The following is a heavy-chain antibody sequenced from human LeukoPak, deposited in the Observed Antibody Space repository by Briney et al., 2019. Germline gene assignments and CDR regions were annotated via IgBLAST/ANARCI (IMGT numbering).Heavy chain of an antibody. CDR1: GFTFSAFA. CDR2: ITDDGYT. Sequence: GGSLRLSCAASGFTFSAFAMTWVRQAPGKGLEWVSTITDDGYTYSADSVKGRITFSRDNSKNTLSLQLRSLRAEDTAVYYCAKDLSYTSGASDHWGQGTLVTVSS. CDR3: AKDLSYTSGASDH. V-gene: IGHV3-23*01. J-gene: IGHJ4*02. D-gene: IGHD6-19*01.